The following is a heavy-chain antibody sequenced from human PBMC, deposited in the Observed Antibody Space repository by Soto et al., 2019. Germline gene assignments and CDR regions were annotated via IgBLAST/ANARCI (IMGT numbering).Heavy chain of an antibody. V-gene: IGHV3-30-3*01. D-gene: IGHD3-3*01. CDR3: ARDPRFTIFGVVIIPTYYGMDV. CDR1: GFTFSSYA. J-gene: IGHJ6*02. CDR2: ISYDGSNK. Sequence: HPGGSLRLSCAASGFTFSSYAMHWVRQAPGKGLEWVAVISYDGSNKYYADSVKGRFTISRDNSKNTLYLQMNSLRAEDTAVYYCARDPRFTIFGVVIIPTYYGMDVWGQGTTVTVSS.